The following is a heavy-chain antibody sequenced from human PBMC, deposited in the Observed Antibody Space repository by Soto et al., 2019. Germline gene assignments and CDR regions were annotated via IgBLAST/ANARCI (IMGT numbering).Heavy chain of an antibody. J-gene: IGHJ5*01. V-gene: IGHV3-23*01. CDR2: ISGSGDDT. D-gene: IGHD4-17*01. CDR1: GFTFSSFA. CDR3: AKSLSVTTTWFDA. Sequence: PGGSLRLSCAASGFTFSSFAMSWVRQAPGKGLEWVSSISGSGDDTYNTDSVKGRFTISRDNSKNTLYLQMNSLRTEDTAAYYCAKSLSVTTTWFDAWGHGSQVTVSS.